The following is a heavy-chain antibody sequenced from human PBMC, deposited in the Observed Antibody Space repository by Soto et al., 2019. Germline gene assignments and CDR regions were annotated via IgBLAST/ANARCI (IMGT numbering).Heavy chain of an antibody. CDR2: INHSGST. Sequence: SETLSLTCAFNGGSFPGHYWSWFRRPPGKGLEWIGEINHSGSTNYNPSLKSRVTISVDTSKTQFSLKLSSVTAADTAVYYCAGGSPSHYGMDVWGQGTTVTVS. D-gene: IGHD2-15*01. CDR1: GGSFPGHY. J-gene: IGHJ6*02. CDR3: AGGSPSHYGMDV. V-gene: IGHV4-34*01.